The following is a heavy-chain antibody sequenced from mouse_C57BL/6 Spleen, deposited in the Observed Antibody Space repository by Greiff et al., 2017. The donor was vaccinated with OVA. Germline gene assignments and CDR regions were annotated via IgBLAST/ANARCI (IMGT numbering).Heavy chain of an antibody. V-gene: IGHV1-18*01. CDR2: INPNNGGT. CDR3: ARTRWLLPYFDY. CDR1: GYTFTDYN. D-gene: IGHD2-3*01. J-gene: IGHJ2*01. Sequence: DVQLQESGPELVKPGASVKIPCKASGYTFTDYNMDWVKQSHGKSLEWIGDINPNNGGTIYNQKFKGKATLTVDKSSSTAYMELRSLTSEDTAVYYCARTRWLLPYFDYWGQGTTLTVSS.